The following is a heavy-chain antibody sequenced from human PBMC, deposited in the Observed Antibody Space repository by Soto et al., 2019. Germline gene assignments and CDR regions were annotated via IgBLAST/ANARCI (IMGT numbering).Heavy chain of an antibody. CDR2: INYSRSP. CDR3: AGGRDDYNGWYFDL. Sequence: PSATLSLTCTVSGGSISSHYRSWIRQSPGKGLEWIGYINYSRSPNYNPSLESRITISEDTSKNPFSLKPTSVAAAAAAVYYCAGGRDDYNGWYFDLWGRGTLVT. V-gene: IGHV4-59*11. CDR1: GGSISSHY. D-gene: IGHD4-4*01. J-gene: IGHJ2*01.